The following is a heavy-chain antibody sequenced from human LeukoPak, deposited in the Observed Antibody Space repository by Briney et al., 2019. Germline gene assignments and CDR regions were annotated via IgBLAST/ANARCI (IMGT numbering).Heavy chain of an antibody. CDR1: GFTFSSYS. J-gene: IGHJ3*02. Sequence: GGSLRLSCAASGFTFSSYSMNWVRQAPGKGLEWVSSISSSSGYIYYADSVKGRFTISRDNAKNSLYLQMNSLRAEDTAVYYCARVLSRDGYNPDAFDIWGQGTMVTVSS. CDR3: ARVLSRDGYNPDAFDI. D-gene: IGHD5-24*01. V-gene: IGHV3-21*01. CDR2: ISSSSGYI.